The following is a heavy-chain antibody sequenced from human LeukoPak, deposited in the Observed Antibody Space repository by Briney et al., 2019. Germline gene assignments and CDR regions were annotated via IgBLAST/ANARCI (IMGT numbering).Heavy chain of an antibody. J-gene: IGHJ6*02. CDR2: IIPIFGTA. V-gene: IGHV1-69*13. D-gene: IGHD2-2*01. CDR3: ARAWGARDCSSTSCYLYYYYGMDV. CDR1: GGTFSSYA. Sequence: ASVKVSCKASGGTFSSYAISWVRQAPGQGLEWMGGIIPIFGTANYAQKFQGRVTITADESTSTAYMELSSLRSEDTAVYYCARAWGARDCSSTSCYLYYYYGMDVWGQGTTVTVSS.